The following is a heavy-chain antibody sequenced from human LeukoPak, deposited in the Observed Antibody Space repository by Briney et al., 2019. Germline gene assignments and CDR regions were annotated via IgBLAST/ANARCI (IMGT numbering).Heavy chain of an antibody. V-gene: IGHV3-30*04. CDR2: ISYDGSNK. Sequence: PGGSLRLSCAASGFTFSSYAMDWVRQAPGKGLEWVAVISYDGSNKYYADSVKGRFTISRDNSKNTLYLQMNSLRAEDTAVYYCARSLAQVRYYYYGMDVWGQGTTVTVSS. CDR3: ARSLAQVRYYYYGMDV. D-gene: IGHD3-10*01. J-gene: IGHJ6*02. CDR1: GFTFSSYA.